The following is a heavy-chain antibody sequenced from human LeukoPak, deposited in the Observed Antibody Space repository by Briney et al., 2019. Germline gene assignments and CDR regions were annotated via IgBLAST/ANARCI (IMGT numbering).Heavy chain of an antibody. CDR3: TTRLTYYYDSSGYVGFDY. D-gene: IGHD3-22*01. Sequence: GGSLRLSCAASGFTFSNAWMSWVRQATGKGLEWVGRIKSKTDGGTTDYAAPVKGRFTISRDDSKNTLYLQMNSLKTEDTAVYYCTTRLTYYYDSSGYVGFDYWGQGTLVTVSS. CDR2: IKSKTDGGTT. V-gene: IGHV3-15*01. J-gene: IGHJ4*02. CDR1: GFTFSNAW.